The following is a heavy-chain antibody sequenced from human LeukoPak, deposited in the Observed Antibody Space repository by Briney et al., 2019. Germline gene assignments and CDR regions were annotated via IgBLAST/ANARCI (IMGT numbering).Heavy chain of an antibody. J-gene: IGHJ4*02. V-gene: IGHV3-7*01. CDR2: IKQDGSAK. CDR3: ARGVWDWGSYYFDY. D-gene: IGHD3/OR15-3a*01. CDR1: GFTFSWYW. Sequence: GGSLRLSCAASGFTFSWYWMSWVRQAPGKGLEWVANIKQDGSAKYYVDSVKGRFTISRDNAKNSLYLQMNSLRAEDTAVYYCARGVWDWGSYYFDYWGQGTLVTVSS.